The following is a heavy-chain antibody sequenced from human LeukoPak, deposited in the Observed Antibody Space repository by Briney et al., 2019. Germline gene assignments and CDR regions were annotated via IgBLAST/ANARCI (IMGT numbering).Heavy chain of an antibody. CDR3: ARVLNYYDNSGYFYFFDY. J-gene: IGHJ4*02. CDR1: GASISTSGHY. V-gene: IGHV4-31*03. D-gene: IGHD3-22*01. Sequence: KSSETLSLTCSVSGASISTSGHYWRWIRQHPGKGLDWIGYIYYSGDTHYNASLRSRVSISVDTSQSQFSLKLSSVTAADTAVYYCARVLNYYDNSGYFYFFDYWGQGTPVTVSS. CDR2: IYYSGDT.